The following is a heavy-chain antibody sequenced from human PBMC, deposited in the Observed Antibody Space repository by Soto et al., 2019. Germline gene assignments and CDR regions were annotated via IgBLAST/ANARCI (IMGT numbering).Heavy chain of an antibody. CDR3: ASRSGDWGYSYGLWYYYGMDV. V-gene: IGHV1-2*02. CDR2: INPNSGGT. Sequence: GASVKVSCKASGYTFTGYYMHWVRQAPGQGLEWMGWINPNSGGTNYAQKFQGRVTMTRDTSISTAYMELSRLRSDDTAVYYCASRSGDWGYSYGLWYYYGMDVWGQGTTVTVSS. J-gene: IGHJ6*02. CDR1: GYTFTGYY. D-gene: IGHD5-18*01.